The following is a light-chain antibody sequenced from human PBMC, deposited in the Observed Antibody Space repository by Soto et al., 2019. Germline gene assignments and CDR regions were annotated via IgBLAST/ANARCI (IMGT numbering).Light chain of an antibody. CDR1: QSISNY. J-gene: IGKJ1*01. CDR2: AAS. Sequence: DIQMTQSPSSLSASVGDRVTITCRASQSISNYLNWYQQKPGKAPKLLIYAASSLQGGVPSRFSGSRSGTDFTLTISSLQPEDFATYYCQQSYSTPVTFGQGTKVEIK. CDR3: QQSYSTPVT. V-gene: IGKV1-39*01.